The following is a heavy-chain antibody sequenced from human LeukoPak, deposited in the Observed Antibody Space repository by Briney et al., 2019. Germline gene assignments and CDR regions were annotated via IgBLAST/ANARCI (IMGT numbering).Heavy chain of an antibody. Sequence: PGGSLRLSCAASGFTFSSYEMNWVRQAPGKGLEWVSYISSSGSTIYYADSVKGRFTISRDNAKNSLYLQMNSLRAEDTAVYYCARGSVVTMVRGVIQKWSWFDPWGQGTLVTVSS. CDR1: GFTFSSYE. CDR3: ARGSVVTMVRGVIQKWSWFDP. D-gene: IGHD3-10*01. J-gene: IGHJ5*02. CDR2: ISSSGSTI. V-gene: IGHV3-48*03.